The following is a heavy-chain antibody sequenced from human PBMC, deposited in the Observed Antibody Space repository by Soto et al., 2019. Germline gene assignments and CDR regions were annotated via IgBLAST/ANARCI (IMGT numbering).Heavy chain of an antibody. CDR3: ARGPSYSDSYFDH. CDR1: EFTVSSSC. Sequence: GGSMRLSCSASEFTVSSSCMHWVRPDPGKGLAWVSQINSDGNNKYYADSVEGRFTISRDNSKNTVYLQMNSLRLEDTAVYYCARGPSYSDSYFDHWGQGTLVTVSS. J-gene: IGHJ4*02. V-gene: IGHV3-74*01. D-gene: IGHD4-17*01. CDR2: INSDGNNK.